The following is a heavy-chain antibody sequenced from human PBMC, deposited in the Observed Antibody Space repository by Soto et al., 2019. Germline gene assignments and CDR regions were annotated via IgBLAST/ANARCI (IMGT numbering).Heavy chain of an antibody. J-gene: IGHJ4*02. CDR2: ISSSSSYI. CDR1: GFTFSSYS. V-gene: IGHV3-21*01. CDR3: ASGSVVVVAATPSFDY. Sequence: EVQLVESGGGLVKPGGSLRLSCAASGFTFSSYSMNWVRQAPGKGLEWVSSISSSSSYIYYADSVKGRFTISRDNAKNSLYLQMNSLRAEDTAVYYCASGSVVVVAATPSFDYWDQGTLVTVSS. D-gene: IGHD2-15*01.